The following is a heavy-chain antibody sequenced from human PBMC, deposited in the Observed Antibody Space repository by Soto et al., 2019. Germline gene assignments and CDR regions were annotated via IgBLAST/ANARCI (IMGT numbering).Heavy chain of an antibody. V-gene: IGHV1-3*01. CDR2: TNAGNGNT. D-gene: IGHD3-3*01. J-gene: IGHJ5*02. Sequence: ASVKVSCKASGYTFTSYAMHWVRQAPGQRLEWMGWTNAGNGNTKYSQKFQGRVTITRDTSASTAYMELSSLRSEDTAVYYCARDSSTIFGVVIYWFDPWGQGTLVTVSS. CDR1: GYTFTSYA. CDR3: ARDSSTIFGVVIYWFDP.